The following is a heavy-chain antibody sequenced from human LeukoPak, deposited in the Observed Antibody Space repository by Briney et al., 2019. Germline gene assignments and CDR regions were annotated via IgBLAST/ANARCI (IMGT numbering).Heavy chain of an antibody. D-gene: IGHD3-3*01. CDR2: IYNGGST. CDR3: ARGYYDFWSGYYRRFYGMDV. Sequence: SETLSLTCSVSGGSTSSYYWSWMRQPPGKGLEWIGYIYNGGSTNYNPSLKSRVTISVDTSKNQFSLKLSSVTAADTAVYYCARGYYDFWSGYYRRFYGMDVWGQGTTVTVSS. V-gene: IGHV4-59*12. J-gene: IGHJ6*02. CDR1: GGSTSSYY.